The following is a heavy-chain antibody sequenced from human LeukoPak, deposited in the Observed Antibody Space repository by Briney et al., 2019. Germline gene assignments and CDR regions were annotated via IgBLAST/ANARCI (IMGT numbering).Heavy chain of an antibody. CDR3: AKDRTVHTIYDAFDM. CDR2: ISGSGGST. D-gene: IGHD3-9*01. Sequence: GGSLRLSCAASGFTFSSYAMSWVRQAPGKGLEWVSAISGSGGSTYYADSVKGRFTISRDNSKNTLYLQMNSLRAEDTAVYYCAKDRTVHTIYDAFDMWGQGTMVTVSS. V-gene: IGHV3-23*01. CDR1: GFTFSSYA. J-gene: IGHJ3*02.